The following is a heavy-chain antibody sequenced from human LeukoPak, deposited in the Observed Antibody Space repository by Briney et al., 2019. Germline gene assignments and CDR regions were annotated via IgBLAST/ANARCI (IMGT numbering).Heavy chain of an antibody. V-gene: IGHV1-2*02. D-gene: IGHD2-21*01. CDR2: INPNSGGT. Sequence: ASVKVSCKASGYTFTGYYMHWVRQAPGQGLEWMAWINPNSGGTNYAQKFQGRVTLTRDTSISTAYMELSGLISDDTAVYYCARAAGGEASDYWGQGTLVTVSS. CDR3: ARAAGGEASDY. J-gene: IGHJ4*02. CDR1: GYTFTGYY.